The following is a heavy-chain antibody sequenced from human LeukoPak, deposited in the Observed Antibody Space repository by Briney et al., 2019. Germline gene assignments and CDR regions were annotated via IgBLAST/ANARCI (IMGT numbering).Heavy chain of an antibody. V-gene: IGHV1-8*01. CDR3: ARGWFGQLLQDY. CDR2: MNPNSGNT. CDR1: VYTFTSYD. J-gene: IGHJ4*02. D-gene: IGHD3-10*01. Sequence: ASVKLSCKASVYTFTSYDINWVRQATGQGPEWMGWMNPNSGNTGHAQQFQGRVTMTRTTSTSTAYMELSSLRSDDTAVYYCARGWFGQLLQDYWGQGTLVTVSS.